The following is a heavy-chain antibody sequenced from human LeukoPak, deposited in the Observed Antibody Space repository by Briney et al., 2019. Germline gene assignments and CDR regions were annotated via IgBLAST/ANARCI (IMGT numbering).Heavy chain of an antibody. J-gene: IGHJ4*02. CDR1: GDSISTYY. Sequence: PSETLSLTCTVSGDSISTYYWNWIRQPPGKGLEWIGYIYYSGSTSYNPSLKSRVTISVDTSKNQFSLKLSSVTAADTAFYYCARGVGYNYRLYHFDYWGQGTLVTVSS. V-gene: IGHV4-59*08. CDR3: ARGVGYNYRLYHFDY. D-gene: IGHD5-24*01. CDR2: IYYSGST.